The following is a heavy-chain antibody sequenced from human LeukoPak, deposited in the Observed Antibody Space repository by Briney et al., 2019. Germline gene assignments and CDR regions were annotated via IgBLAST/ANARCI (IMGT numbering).Heavy chain of an antibody. V-gene: IGHV3-49*04. Sequence: GSLRLSCTASGFTFGDYAMSWGRQAPGKGVEWVGFIRGKCYGGTTDSATYVNSRFTIKRDDSIIIAYQQMNSLKTEDTDVYYCTRGIRGDIVVVPAAMNYWGQGTLVTVSS. D-gene: IGHD2-2*01. J-gene: IGHJ4*02. CDR2: IRGKCYGGTT. CDR1: GFTFGDYA. CDR3: TRGIRGDIVVVPAAMNY.